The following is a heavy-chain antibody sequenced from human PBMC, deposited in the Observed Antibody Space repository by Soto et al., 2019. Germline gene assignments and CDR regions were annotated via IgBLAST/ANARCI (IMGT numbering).Heavy chain of an antibody. D-gene: IGHD3-9*01. J-gene: IGHJ5*02. CDR1: GFSLSTSGVG. CDR2: IYWDDDK. Sequence: SGPTLVNPTQTLTLTCTFSGFSLSTSGVGVGWIRQPPGKALEWLALIYWDDDKRYSPSLKSRLTIIKDTSKNQVVLTMTNMDPVDTATYYCALGRYDILTGSLPRGFDPWGQGTLVTVSS. CDR3: ALGRYDILTGSLPRGFDP. V-gene: IGHV2-5*02.